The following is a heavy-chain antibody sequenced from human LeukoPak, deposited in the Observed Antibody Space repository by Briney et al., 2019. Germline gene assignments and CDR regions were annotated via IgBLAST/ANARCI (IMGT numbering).Heavy chain of an antibody. Sequence: PSETLSLTCAVYGGPFSGYYWSWIRQPPGKGLEWIGEINHSGSTNYNPSLKSRVTISVDTSKNQFSLKLSSVTAADTAVYYCARAREMAKLGYFDYWGQGTLVTVSS. CDR2: INHSGST. J-gene: IGHJ4*02. D-gene: IGHD5-24*01. CDR3: ARAREMAKLGYFDY. CDR1: GGPFSGYY. V-gene: IGHV4-34*01.